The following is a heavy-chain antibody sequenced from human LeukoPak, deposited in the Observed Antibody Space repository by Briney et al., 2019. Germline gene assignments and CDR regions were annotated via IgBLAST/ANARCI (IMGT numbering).Heavy chain of an antibody. Sequence: PGGSLRLSCATSGFIFSNYVMIWLRQSPGKGLEWVSAISATGGGTYYADSVKGRFTISRDNSKNTLYLQVNSLRAEDTAVYYCARDALGITFMIKSLDPWGQGSLVTVSS. CDR1: GFIFSNYV. CDR2: ISATGGGT. D-gene: IGHD3-16*01. CDR3: ARDALGITFMIKSLDP. V-gene: IGHV3-23*01. J-gene: IGHJ5*02.